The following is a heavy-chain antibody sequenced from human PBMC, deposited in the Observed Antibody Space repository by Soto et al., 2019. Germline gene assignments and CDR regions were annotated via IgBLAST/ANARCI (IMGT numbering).Heavy chain of an antibody. CDR2: IYPADSDT. Sequence: GESLKISCKGSGYSFTNYWIAWVRQMPGKGLEWMGIIYPADSDTRYSPSFQGQVTISADKSISTAYLQWSSLRASDTAMYYCARPGTELSRTYFDYWGQGPMVTVSS. D-gene: IGHD1-26*01. CDR3: ARPGTELSRTYFDY. CDR1: GYSFTNYW. J-gene: IGHJ4*02. V-gene: IGHV5-51*01.